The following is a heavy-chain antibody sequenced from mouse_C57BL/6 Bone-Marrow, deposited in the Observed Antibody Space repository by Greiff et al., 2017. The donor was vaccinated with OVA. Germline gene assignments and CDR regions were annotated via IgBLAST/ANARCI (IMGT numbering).Heavy chain of an antibody. CDR2: IYPGSGST. D-gene: IGHD2-4*01. V-gene: IGHV1-55*01. J-gene: IGHJ1*03. CDR3: AAGLDYNWYFDV. Sequence: QVQLQQPGAELVKPGASVKMSCKASGYTFTSYWITWVKQRPGQGLEWIGDIYPGSGSTNYNEKFKSKATLTVDTSSSTAYMQLSSLTSEDSAVYYCAAGLDYNWYFDVWGTGTTGTVSS. CDR1: GYTFTSYW.